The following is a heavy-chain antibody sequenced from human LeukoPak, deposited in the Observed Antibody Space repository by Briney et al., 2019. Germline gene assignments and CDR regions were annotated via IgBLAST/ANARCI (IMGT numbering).Heavy chain of an antibody. CDR1: GGTFSSYA. Sequence: ASVKVSCKASGGTFSSYAISWVGQAPGQGLEWMGGIIPIFGTANYAQKFQGRVTITADESTSTAYMELSSLRSEDTAVYYCAGNHFWSGYNLRIFDCWGQGTLVTVSS. CDR2: IIPIFGTA. D-gene: IGHD3-3*02. CDR3: AGNHFWSGYNLRIFDC. V-gene: IGHV1-69*13. J-gene: IGHJ4*02.